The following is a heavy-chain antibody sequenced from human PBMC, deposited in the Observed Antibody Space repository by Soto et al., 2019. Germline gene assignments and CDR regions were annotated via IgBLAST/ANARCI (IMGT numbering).Heavy chain of an antibody. CDR1: GFTFGDYA. D-gene: IGHD2-2*01. CDR2: IRSKAYGGTT. CDR3: TSAGWDVVVPAATAEEIQKETQGKDY. Sequence: GGSLRLSCTASGFTFGDYAMSWFRQAPGKGLEWVGFIRSKAYGGTTEYAASVKGRFTISRDDSKSIAYLQMNSLKTEDTAVYYCTSAGWDVVVPAATAEEIQKETQGKDYWGQGTLVTVSS. J-gene: IGHJ4*02. V-gene: IGHV3-49*03.